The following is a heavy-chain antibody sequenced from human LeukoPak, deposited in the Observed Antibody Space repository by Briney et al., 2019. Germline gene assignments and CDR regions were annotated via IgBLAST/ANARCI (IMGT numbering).Heavy chain of an antibody. J-gene: IGHJ4*02. D-gene: IGHD4-23*01. CDR2: IYHSGST. CDR3: ARYSYRTTVATPVFDY. Sequence: EPSETLSLTCTVSGGSLSNYYWSWIRQPPGKGLEWIGYIYHSGSTNYNPSLMSRVTISVNKSKNQFSLVENSATTGDTAGDFWARYSYRTTVATPVFDYWGQGTLVTVS. CDR1: GGSLSNYY. V-gene: IGHV4-59*01.